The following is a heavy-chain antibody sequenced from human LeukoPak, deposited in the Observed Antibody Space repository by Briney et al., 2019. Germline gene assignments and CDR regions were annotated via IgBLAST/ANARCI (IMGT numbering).Heavy chain of an antibody. J-gene: IGHJ4*02. V-gene: IGHV5-51*03. D-gene: IGHD3-22*01. Sequence: GESLKISCKGSGYSFTSYWIGWVRQMPGKGLEWMWIIYPGDSDTRYSPSFQGQVTISADKSISTAYLQWSSLKASDTAMYYCARRYYYDSSGYSYYFDYWGQGTLVTVSS. CDR2: IYPGDSDT. CDR1: GYSFTSYW. CDR3: ARRYYYDSSGYSYYFDY.